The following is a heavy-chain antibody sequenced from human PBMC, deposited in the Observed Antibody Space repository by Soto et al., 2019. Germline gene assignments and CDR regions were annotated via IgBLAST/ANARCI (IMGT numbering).Heavy chain of an antibody. Sequence: FQGRVTITRDTSASTAYMELSRLRSDDTAVYYCARAYRADSGYDPDAFDIWGQGTMVTVSS. CDR3: ARAYRADSGYDPDAFDI. J-gene: IGHJ3*02. V-gene: IGHV1-3*01. D-gene: IGHD5-12*01.